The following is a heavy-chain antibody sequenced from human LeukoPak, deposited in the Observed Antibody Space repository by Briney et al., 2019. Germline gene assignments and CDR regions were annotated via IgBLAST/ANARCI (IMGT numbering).Heavy chain of an antibody. J-gene: IGHJ4*02. CDR1: GGSISSGDYY. CDR2: IFYSGSM. V-gene: IGHV4-30-4*01. CDR3: ARQTTVISFDY. D-gene: IGHD4-17*01. Sequence: SETLSLTRTVSGGSISSGDYYWTWIRQPPGKGLEWMGYIFYSGSMYYNPSLKSRLTISVDTSKNQFSLKLRSVTAADTAVYYCARQTTVISFDYWGQGALVTVSS.